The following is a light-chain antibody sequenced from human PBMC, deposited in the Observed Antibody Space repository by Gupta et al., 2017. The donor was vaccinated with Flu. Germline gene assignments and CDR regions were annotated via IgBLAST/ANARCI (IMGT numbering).Light chain of an antibody. CDR2: SNN. Sequence: QSVLTQPPSASGTPGQRVTLPCSGSSSSIGSNSVYWYQQFPGTAPKLLIYSNNHRPSGVPDRFSGSKSGSSASLAISGLRSEDEADYYCAAWDDSLSGWVFGGGIRLTVL. CDR1: SSSIGSNS. J-gene: IGLJ3*02. V-gene: IGLV1-47*02. CDR3: AAWDDSLSGWV.